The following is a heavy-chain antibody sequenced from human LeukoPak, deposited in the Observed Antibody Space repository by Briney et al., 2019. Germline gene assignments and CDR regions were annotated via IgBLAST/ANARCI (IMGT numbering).Heavy chain of an antibody. V-gene: IGHV3-30-3*02. CDR1: GFTFSSYA. D-gene: IGHD3-10*01. CDR2: ISYDGSNK. CDR3: AKIRSGSYSELDP. Sequence: GGSLRLSCAASGFTFSSYAMHWVRQAPGKGLEWVAVISYDGSNKYYADSVKGRFTISRDNSKNTLYLQMNSLRAEDTAVYYCAKIRSGSYSELDPWGQGTLVTVSS. J-gene: IGHJ5*02.